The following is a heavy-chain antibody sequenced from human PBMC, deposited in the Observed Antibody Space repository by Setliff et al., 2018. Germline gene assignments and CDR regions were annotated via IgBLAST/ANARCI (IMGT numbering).Heavy chain of an antibody. V-gene: IGHV4-34*01. Sequence: KTSETLSLTCAVYGGSFSGYYWSWIRQPPGKGLEWIGEINHSGSTNYNPSLKSRVTISVDTSKNQFSLKLSSVTAADTAVYYCARKRGLGYCSSTSCRYYYYGMDVWGQGTTVTVSS. J-gene: IGHJ6*02. CDR3: ARKRGLGYCSSTSCRYYYYGMDV. CDR2: INHSGST. D-gene: IGHD2-2*01. CDR1: GGSFSGYY.